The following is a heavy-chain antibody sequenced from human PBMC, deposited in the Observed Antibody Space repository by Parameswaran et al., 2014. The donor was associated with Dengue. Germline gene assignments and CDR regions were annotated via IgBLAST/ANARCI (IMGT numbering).Heavy chain of an antibody. CDR3: ARGRYSYGSYYYYGMDV. V-gene: IGHV4-34*01. CDR1: DGSFTGYY. D-gene: IGHD5-18*01. CDR2: INHSGST. J-gene: IGHJ6*02. Sequence: AGGSLRLSCAVYDGSFTGYYWTWIRQSPGKGLEWIGDINHSGSTNYNPSLKSRVTISVDTSKNQFSLKLSSVTAADTAVYYCARGRYSYGSYYYYGMDVWGQGTTVTVSS.